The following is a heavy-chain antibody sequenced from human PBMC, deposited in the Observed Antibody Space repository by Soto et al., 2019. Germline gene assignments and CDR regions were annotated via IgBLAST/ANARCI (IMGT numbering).Heavy chain of an antibody. CDR3: ARGGSYYAH. CDR2: INSVSGGA. D-gene: IGHD1-26*01. Sequence: QVQLVQSGAEVKQPGASVRVSCKASGDTHTIYFIHWLRQAPGQGLEWMGWINSVSGGANYAPRCQGRVAMTRDRSSATAFMELSRLRSDDTAVYYCARGGSYYAHWGQGTLVTVSS. J-gene: IGHJ4*02. CDR1: GDTHTIYF. V-gene: IGHV1-2*02.